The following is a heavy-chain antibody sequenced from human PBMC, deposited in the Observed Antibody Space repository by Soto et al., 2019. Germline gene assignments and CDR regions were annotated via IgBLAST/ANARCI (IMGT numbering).Heavy chain of an antibody. D-gene: IGHD3-16*01. CDR3: ARWGTTGGLDV. J-gene: IGHJ4*02. CDR1: GFTFRSYV. CDR2: TSYDGSNN. V-gene: IGHV3-33*05. Sequence: QVQLVESGGGVVQPGTSLRLSCVGSGFTFRSYVIHWVRQAPGKGLEWVALTSYDGSNNFYCDSVKGRFTISRHNSRNTVELHMDSLRFEDTALYYCARWGTTGGLDVWGQGTLVSVSS.